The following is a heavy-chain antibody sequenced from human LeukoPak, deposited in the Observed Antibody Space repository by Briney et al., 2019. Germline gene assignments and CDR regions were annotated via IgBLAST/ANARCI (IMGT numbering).Heavy chain of an antibody. CDR1: VFTFDSYS. V-gene: IGHV3-48*01. J-gene: IGHJ4*02. D-gene: IGHD3-16*01. CDR2: ISSSGSTI. CDR3: ARDLDYDYVWGSPLY. Sequence: AGGSLRLSCEASVFTFDSYSMNWVRQAPGKGLEWVSYISSSGSTIYYADSVKGRFTISGDNSKNTLYLQMNSLRAEDTAVYYCARDLDYDYVWGSPLYWGQGTLVTVSS.